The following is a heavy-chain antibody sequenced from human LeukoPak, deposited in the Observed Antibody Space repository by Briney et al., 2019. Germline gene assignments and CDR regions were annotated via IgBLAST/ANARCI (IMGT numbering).Heavy chain of an antibody. D-gene: IGHD6-13*01. J-gene: IGHJ4*02. CDR2: IYYSGST. Sequence: SETLSLTCTVSGGSISSSSYYWGWLRQPPGKGLEWIGSIYYSGSTYYNPSLKSRVTISVDTSKSQFSLKLSSVTAADTAVYYCARGVRGLGSSWYFDYWGQGTLVTVSS. V-gene: IGHV4-39*07. CDR1: GGSISSSSYY. CDR3: ARGVRGLGSSWYFDY.